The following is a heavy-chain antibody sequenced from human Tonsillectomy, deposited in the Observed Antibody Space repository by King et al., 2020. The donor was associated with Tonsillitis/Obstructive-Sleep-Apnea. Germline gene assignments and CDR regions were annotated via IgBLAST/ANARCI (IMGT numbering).Heavy chain of an antibody. Sequence: QLVQSGAEVKKPGSSVKVSCKASGGTFSSYAFSWVRQAPGQGLEWMGGIIPIFGTANYAQKFQGRVTITADESTSTAYMELSSLRSEDTAVYYCARDLGVDNDYGDYGPSTYYYYYMDVWGKGTTVTVSS. CDR2: IIPIFGTA. CDR3: ARDLGVDNDYGDYGPSTYYYYYMDV. CDR1: GGTFSSYA. J-gene: IGHJ6*03. V-gene: IGHV1-69*12. D-gene: IGHD4-17*01.